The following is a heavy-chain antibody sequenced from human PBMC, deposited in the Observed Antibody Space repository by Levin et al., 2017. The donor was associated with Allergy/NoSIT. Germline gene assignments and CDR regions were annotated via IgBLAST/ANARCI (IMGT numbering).Heavy chain of an antibody. CDR3: TTGTPSVTLSYYFEY. V-gene: IGHV1-24*01. CDR1: GHTLTELA. CDR2: FDPDNGET. J-gene: IGHJ4*02. D-gene: IGHD4-17*01. Sequence: ASVKVSCKVSGHTLTELAMHWVRQAPGKGLEWLGGFDPDNGETIFAPKFQGRVTMTEDTSAGIADLEFSSLTSEDTAMYYCTTGTPSVTLSYYFEYWGQGTLVTVSS.